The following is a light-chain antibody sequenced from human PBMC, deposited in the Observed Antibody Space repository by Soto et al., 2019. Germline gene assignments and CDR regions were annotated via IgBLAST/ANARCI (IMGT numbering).Light chain of an antibody. CDR1: TSDIGGYEY. CDR3: SSYTPSSTYV. J-gene: IGLJ1*01. CDR2: AVH. V-gene: IGLV2-14*03. Sequence: QSALTQPASVSGSPGQSITISCTGSTSDIGGYEYVSWYQQYPGKAPRLIIYAVHSRPSGVSNCFSGSKSGNTASLTISGLQAEDEADYHCSSYTPSSTYVFGTGTKLTVL.